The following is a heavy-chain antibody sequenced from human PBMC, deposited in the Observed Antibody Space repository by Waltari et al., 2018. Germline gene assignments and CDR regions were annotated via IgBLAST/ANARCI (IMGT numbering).Heavy chain of an antibody. Sequence: QVQLQESGPGLVKPSQTLSLTCTVSGGSISSGSYYWSWIRQPAGKGLEWIGRIYNSGSTNYNPSLKSRVTISVDTSKNQFSLKLSSVTAADTAVYYCARDIPLEGTTPSRDAFDIWGQGTMVTVSS. CDR3: ARDIPLEGTTPSRDAFDI. V-gene: IGHV4-61*02. J-gene: IGHJ3*02. D-gene: IGHD1-1*01. CDR1: GGSISSGSYY. CDR2: IYNSGST.